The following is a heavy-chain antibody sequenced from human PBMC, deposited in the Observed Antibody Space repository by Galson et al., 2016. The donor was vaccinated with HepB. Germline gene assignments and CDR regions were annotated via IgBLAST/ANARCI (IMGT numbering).Heavy chain of an antibody. CDR2: ISVYNGNT. V-gene: IGHV1-18*01. CDR1: GYTFTRYA. Sequence: SVKVSCKASGYTFTRYAISWVRQAPGQGLEWMGLISVYNGNTNYAQNLQGRVTMTTDTSTSTAYMELRSLRSYDTALYYCARGSGPSTHWGQGTLVTVSS. CDR3: ARGSGPSTH. J-gene: IGHJ4*02. D-gene: IGHD3-10*01.